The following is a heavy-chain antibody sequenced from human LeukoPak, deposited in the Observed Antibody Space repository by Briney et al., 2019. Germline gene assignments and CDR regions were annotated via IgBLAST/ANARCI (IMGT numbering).Heavy chain of an antibody. CDR3: AKKGYYDGSGYYMYYFDH. CDR1: GFTFSSYW. CDR2: IKQDGSEK. V-gene: IGHV3-7*01. J-gene: IGHJ4*02. D-gene: IGHD3-22*01. Sequence: GGSLRLSCAASGFTFSSYWMSWVRQAPGKGLEWVATIKQDGSEKYYVDSVKGRFTISRDNAKNSLYLQMNSLRAEDTAVYYCAKKGYYDGSGYYMYYFDHWGQGTLVTVSS.